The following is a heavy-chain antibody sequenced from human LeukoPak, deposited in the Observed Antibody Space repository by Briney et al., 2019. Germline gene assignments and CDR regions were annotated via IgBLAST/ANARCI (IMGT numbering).Heavy chain of an antibody. CDR1: GYSFTYYG. V-gene: IGHV1-18*01. Sequence: ASVKVSCKASGYSFTYYGLSWVRQAPGQGLEWMGWITAYNGNTNYEQNLQGRVTMTTDTSTSTAYMELRSLRSDDTAMYYCARGTLNAFDIWGQGTMVTVPS. J-gene: IGHJ3*02. CDR3: ARGTLNAFDI. CDR2: ITAYNGNT.